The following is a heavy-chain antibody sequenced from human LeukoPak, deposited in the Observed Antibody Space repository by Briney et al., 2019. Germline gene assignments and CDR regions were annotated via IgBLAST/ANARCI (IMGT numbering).Heavy chain of an antibody. Sequence: GGSLRLSCAASGFTFSSNWMHWVRQTAGKGLEWVSAISGGGDITYYADSVKGRFTISRDNSKDTLFLQMHSLRPGDTAVYYCVREDTPATANYWGQGTLVTISS. J-gene: IGHJ4*02. CDR1: GFTFSSNW. D-gene: IGHD2-21*02. CDR3: VREDTPATANY. CDR2: ISGGGDIT. V-gene: IGHV3-23*01.